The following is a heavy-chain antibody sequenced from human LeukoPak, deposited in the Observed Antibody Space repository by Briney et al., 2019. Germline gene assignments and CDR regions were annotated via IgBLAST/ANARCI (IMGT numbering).Heavy chain of an antibody. J-gene: IGHJ4*02. CDR3: ARLRGYSYGRLDF. CDR1: GGSISSSSYY. CDR2: IFYTGST. Sequence: PSETLSLTCTVSGGSISSSSYYWGWVRQPPGKGLEWIANIFYTGSTYHNPSLKSRVTISADTSKNQFSLNLRSVTAADTAVYYCARLRGYSYGRLDFWGQGTLVTVSS. V-gene: IGHV4-39*01. D-gene: IGHD5-18*01.